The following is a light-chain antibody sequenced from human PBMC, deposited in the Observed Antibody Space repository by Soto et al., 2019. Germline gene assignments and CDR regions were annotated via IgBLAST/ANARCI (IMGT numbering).Light chain of an antibody. J-gene: IGLJ1*01. Sequence: QPVLTQPPSVSGAPGQRVTISCTGSSSNIGAGYDVHWYQQLPGTAPKLLMYGNSNRPSGVPDRFSGSKSGTSASLAITGLQAEDEADYYCQSYDSSLSVGVFGTGTKLTVL. CDR3: QSYDSSLSVGV. CDR1: SSNIGAGYD. CDR2: GNS. V-gene: IGLV1-40*01.